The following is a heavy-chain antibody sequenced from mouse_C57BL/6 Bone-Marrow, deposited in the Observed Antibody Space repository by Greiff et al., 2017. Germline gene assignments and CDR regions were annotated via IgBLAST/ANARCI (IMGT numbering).Heavy chain of an antibody. J-gene: IGHJ2*01. CDR2: INPNNGGT. Sequence: VQLQQSGPELVKPGASVKMSCKASGYTFTDYNMHWVKQSHGKSLEWIGYINPNNGGTSYNQKFKGKATLTVNKSSSTAYMERRSLTSEDSAVYYCARGDYYGSSYERFDYWGQGTTLTVSS. D-gene: IGHD1-1*01. V-gene: IGHV1-22*01. CDR1: GYTFTDYN. CDR3: ARGDYYGSSYERFDY.